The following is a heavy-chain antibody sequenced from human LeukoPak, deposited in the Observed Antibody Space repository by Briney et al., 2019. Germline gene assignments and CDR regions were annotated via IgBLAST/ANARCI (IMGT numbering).Heavy chain of an antibody. CDR2: IIPIFGTA. Sequence: ASVKVSCKASGGTFSSYAISWVQQAPGQGLEWMGGIIPIFGTANYAQKFQGRVTITADESTSTAYMELSSLRSEDTAVYYCARVISWSGSYYKVENWFDPWGQGTLVTVSS. J-gene: IGHJ5*02. V-gene: IGHV1-69*13. CDR1: GGTFSSYA. CDR3: ARVISWSGSYYKVENWFDP. D-gene: IGHD3-10*01.